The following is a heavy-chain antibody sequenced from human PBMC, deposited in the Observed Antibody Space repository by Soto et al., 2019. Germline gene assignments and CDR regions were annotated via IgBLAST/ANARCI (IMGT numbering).Heavy chain of an antibody. CDR3: AREQHDPYDASGYYFNWFDP. J-gene: IGHJ5*02. Sequence: SVKVSCKASGGTFSNYGINWVRQAPGQGLEWMGGVIPLFGAANYAQKFQGRVTITADASTSMVYMQLSSLRSEDTAVYYCAREQHDPYDASGYYFNWFDPWGQGTLVTVSS. CDR1: GGTFSNYG. CDR2: VIPLFGAA. V-gene: IGHV1-69*13. D-gene: IGHD3-22*01.